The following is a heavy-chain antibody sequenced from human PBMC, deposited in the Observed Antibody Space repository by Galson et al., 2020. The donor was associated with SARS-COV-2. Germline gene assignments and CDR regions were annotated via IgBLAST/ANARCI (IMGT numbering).Heavy chain of an antibody. J-gene: IGHJ2*01. CDR2: INWNSGTK. Sequence: SLKISCAASGLIFDDHAMRWVRQVPGKGLDWVSGINWNSGTKGYADSESGRFTISRDNTKNSLYPQMNSLRPEDTAFYCCTTGGLWGASWYFDLWGRGTLVTVSS. CDR1: GLIFDDHA. D-gene: IGHD7-27*01. V-gene: IGHV3-9*01. CDR3: TTGGLWGASWYFDL.